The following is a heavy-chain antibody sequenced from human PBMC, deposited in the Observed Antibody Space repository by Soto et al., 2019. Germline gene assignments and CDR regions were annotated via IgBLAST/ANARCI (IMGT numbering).Heavy chain of an antibody. D-gene: IGHD6-6*01. CDR2: INYSGTS. CDR3: AIYSTSSGWFDP. CDR1: GGSIRSSSYH. Sequence: QLQLQESGPGLVKPSETLSLSCTVSGGSIRSSSYHWGWIRQPPGKGLEWIGSINYSGTSYYSPSLKSRVIISVDTSKNQFSLKVSSVTAADTAVYYCAIYSTSSGWFDPWGQGTLVTVSS. V-gene: IGHV4-39*01. J-gene: IGHJ5*02.